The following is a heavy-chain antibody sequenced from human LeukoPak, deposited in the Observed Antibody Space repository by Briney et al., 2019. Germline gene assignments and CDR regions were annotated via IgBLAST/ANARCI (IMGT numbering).Heavy chain of an antibody. Sequence: GGSLRLSCATSGFTFSSNWMSWVRHVPGRGLDWVANIKPDGSAEYYAASVKGRFTVSRDNAKNSLYLQMNSLRAEDTAVYYCAREMSGSNDALDIWGQGTMVTVSS. CDR2: IKPDGSAE. J-gene: IGHJ3*02. D-gene: IGHD3-10*01. CDR3: AREMSGSNDALDI. CDR1: GFTFSSNW. V-gene: IGHV3-7*01.